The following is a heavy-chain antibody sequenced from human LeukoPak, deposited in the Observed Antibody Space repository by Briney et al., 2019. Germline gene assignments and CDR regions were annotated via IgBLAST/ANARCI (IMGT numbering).Heavy chain of an antibody. D-gene: IGHD1-1*01. Sequence: SETLSLTCAVYGGSFSGYYWSWIRQPPGKGLEWIGEINHSGSTNYNPSLKSRVTISVDTSKNQFSLKLSSVTAADTAVYYCAREGVQLERRYYYMDVWGKGTTVTASS. CDR1: GGSFSGYY. J-gene: IGHJ6*03. V-gene: IGHV4-34*01. CDR2: INHSGST. CDR3: AREGVQLERRYYYMDV.